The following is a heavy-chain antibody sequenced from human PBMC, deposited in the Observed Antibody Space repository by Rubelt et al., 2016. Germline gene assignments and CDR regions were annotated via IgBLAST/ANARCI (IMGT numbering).Heavy chain of an antibody. J-gene: IGHJ3*02. CDR2: INHSGST. V-gene: IGHV4-34*01. Sequence: QVQLQQWGAGLLKPSETLSLTCAVYGGFFSGYYWSWIRQPPGKGLEWIGEINHSGSTNYNPSLKSRVTISVDTSKNQFSLKLSSVTAADTAVYYCATSPKLEDAFDIWGQGTMVTVSS. CDR1: GGFFSGYY. CDR3: ATSPKLEDAFDI. D-gene: IGHD3-10*01.